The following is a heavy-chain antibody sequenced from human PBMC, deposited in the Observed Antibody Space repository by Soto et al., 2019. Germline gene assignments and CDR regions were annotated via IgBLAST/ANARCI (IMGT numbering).Heavy chain of an antibody. CDR1: GFTFSSYG. D-gene: IGHD2-21*01. V-gene: IGHV3-33*01. J-gene: IGHJ2*01. Sequence: GGSLRLSCAASGFTFSSYGMHWVRQAPGKGLEEGAVIWYDGSNKYYADSVKGRFTISRDNYKNTLYLQMNSLRAEDTAVYYCARQAYGSWYFDLWGRGSLVTVSS. CDR3: ARQAYGSWYFDL. CDR2: IWYDGSNK.